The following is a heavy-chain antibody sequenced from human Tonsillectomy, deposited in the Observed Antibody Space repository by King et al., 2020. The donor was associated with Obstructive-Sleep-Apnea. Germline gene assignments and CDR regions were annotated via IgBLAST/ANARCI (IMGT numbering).Heavy chain of an antibody. Sequence: VQLVESGGGVVQPGRSLRLSCAASGFAFTSYGMHWVRQAPGKGLEWVAVISYDGSNKYYADSVKGRFTISRDNSKNTLSLHMNSLRLEDTAVYYCAKERGFGEKPTLFDYWGQGPLVTVSS. J-gene: IGHJ4*02. CDR3: AKERGFGEKPTLFDY. V-gene: IGHV3-30*18. CDR1: GFAFTSYG. CDR2: ISYDGSNK. D-gene: IGHD3-10*01.